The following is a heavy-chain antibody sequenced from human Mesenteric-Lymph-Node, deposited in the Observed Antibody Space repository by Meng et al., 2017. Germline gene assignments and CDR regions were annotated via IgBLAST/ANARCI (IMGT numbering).Heavy chain of an antibody. Sequence: QVRLQESGPGLVKPSGTLSLTCAVSGGSISSSNWWSWVRQPPGKGLEWIGKIYHSGITIYNPSLKSRVTMSVDNSKNQFSLKLNSMTAADTAVYYCARVGWRQWSFDLWGRGTLVTVSS. J-gene: IGHJ2*01. D-gene: IGHD5-18*01. CDR2: IYHSGIT. CDR1: GGSISSSNW. CDR3: ARVGWRQWSFDL. V-gene: IGHV4-4*02.